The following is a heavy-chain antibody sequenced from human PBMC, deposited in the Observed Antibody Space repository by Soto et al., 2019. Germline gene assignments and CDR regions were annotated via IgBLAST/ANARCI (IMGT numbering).Heavy chain of an antibody. Sequence: GGSLRLSCAASGFTFSSYAMHWVRQAPGKGLEWVAVISYDGSNKYYADSVKGRFTISRDNSKNTLYLQMNSLRAEDTAVYYCARDHGGSGRKQCDYWGQGTLVTVSS. D-gene: IGHD3-10*01. CDR2: ISYDGSNK. J-gene: IGHJ4*02. CDR3: ARDHGGSGRKQCDY. V-gene: IGHV3-30-3*01. CDR1: GFTFSSYA.